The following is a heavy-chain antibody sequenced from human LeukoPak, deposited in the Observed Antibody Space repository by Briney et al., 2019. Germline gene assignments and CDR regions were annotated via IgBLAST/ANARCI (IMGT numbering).Heavy chain of an antibody. CDR1: GFTVSSNY. CDR3: ERGKGFGVVSYHYYGMDV. J-gene: IGHJ6*02. V-gene: IGHV3-66*02. CDR2: IYSGGGT. D-gene: IGHD3-3*01. Sequence: GGSLRLSCAASGFTVSSNYISWGRQAPGKGLEWGLVIYSGGGTYSADSVNGRFNISRDNSNTTLYLQMNSLRAEDTAVYYCERGKGFGVVSYHYYGMDVWGQGTTVTVSS.